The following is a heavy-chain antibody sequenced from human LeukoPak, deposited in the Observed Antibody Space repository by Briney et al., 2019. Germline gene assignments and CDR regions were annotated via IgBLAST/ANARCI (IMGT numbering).Heavy chain of an antibody. D-gene: IGHD3-22*01. CDR1: GGSISSYY. V-gene: IGHV4-59*08. J-gene: IGHJ4*02. Sequence: PSETLSLTCTVSGGSISSYYWSWIRQPPGKGLEWIGYIYYSGSTNYNPSLKSRVTISVDTSKNQFSLKLSSVTAADTAVYYCARSGGYYDSSGCFDYWGQGTLVTVSS. CDR3: ARSGGYYDSSGCFDY. CDR2: IYYSGST.